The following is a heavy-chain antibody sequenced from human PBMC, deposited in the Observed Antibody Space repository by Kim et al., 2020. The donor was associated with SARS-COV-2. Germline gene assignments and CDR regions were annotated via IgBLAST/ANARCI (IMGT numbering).Heavy chain of an antibody. D-gene: IGHD3-22*01. Sequence: ADSGKGRFTISRDNAKNSLYLQMNSLRDEDTAVYYCARDFIVRGLGAFDIWGQGTMVTVSS. CDR3: ARDFIVRGLGAFDI. J-gene: IGHJ3*02. V-gene: IGHV3-48*02.